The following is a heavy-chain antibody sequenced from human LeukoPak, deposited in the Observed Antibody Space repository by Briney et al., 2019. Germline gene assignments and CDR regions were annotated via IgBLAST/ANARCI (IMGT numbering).Heavy chain of an antibody. Sequence: GGSLRLSCAASGFTFNTNAMGWVRQAPGKGLEWVPSIKGGGGDPFYADSAKGRFTISRDNSKNSLFLQLNSLRADDTAVYYCAKGGHDFNPFYWWGQGTLVTVSS. CDR1: GFTFNTNA. CDR2: IKGGGGDP. V-gene: IGHV3-23*01. CDR3: AKGGHDFNPFYW. D-gene: IGHD1-14*01. J-gene: IGHJ4*02.